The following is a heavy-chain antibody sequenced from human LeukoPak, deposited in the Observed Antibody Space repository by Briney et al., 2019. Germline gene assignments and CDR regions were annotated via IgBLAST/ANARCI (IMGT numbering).Heavy chain of an antibody. J-gene: IGHJ3*02. CDR3: AKPSTTRNPYDAFDI. V-gene: IGHV3-21*04. Sequence: PGGSLRLSCAASGFTFSSYSMNWVRQAPGKGLEWVSSISSSSYIYYADSVKGRFTISRDNSKNTLYLQMNSLRAEDTAVYYCAKPSTTRNPYDAFDIWGQGTMVTVSS. D-gene: IGHD1-14*01. CDR1: GFTFSSYS. CDR2: ISSSSYI.